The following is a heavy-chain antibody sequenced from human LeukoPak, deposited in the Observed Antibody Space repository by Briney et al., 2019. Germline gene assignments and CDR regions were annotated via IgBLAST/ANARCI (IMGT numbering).Heavy chain of an antibody. CDR1: GYTFTSYY. Sequence: ASVKVSCKASGYTFTSYYTHWVRQAPGQGLEWMGIINPSGGSTSYAQKFQGRVTMTRDTSTSTVYMELSSLRSEDTAVYYCARGDMVRGVIRNWFDPWGQGTLVTVSS. J-gene: IGHJ5*02. D-gene: IGHD3-10*01. CDR2: INPSGGST. V-gene: IGHV1-46*01. CDR3: ARGDMVRGVIRNWFDP.